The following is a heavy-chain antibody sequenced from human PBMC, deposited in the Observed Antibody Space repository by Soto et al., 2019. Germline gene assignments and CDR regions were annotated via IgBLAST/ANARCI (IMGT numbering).Heavy chain of an antibody. CDR1: GFTFSSYA. J-gene: IGHJ4*02. Sequence: EVQLLESGGGLVQPGGSLRLSCAASGFTFSSYAMSWVRQAPGKGLEWVSAISGSGGSTYYADSVKGRFTISRDNSKNTMYLQMNSLRAEDTAVYYCAQGFYSGYVFYWGQGTLVTVSS. CDR2: ISGSGGST. CDR3: AQGFYSGYVFY. D-gene: IGHD5-12*01. V-gene: IGHV3-23*01.